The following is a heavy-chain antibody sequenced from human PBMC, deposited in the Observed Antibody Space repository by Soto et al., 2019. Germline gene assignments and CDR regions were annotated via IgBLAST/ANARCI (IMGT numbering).Heavy chain of an antibody. CDR1: GGSISSSSYY. J-gene: IGHJ6*02. V-gene: IGHV4-39*01. CDR3: ARLPNSSSWYSDYYYYGMDV. Sequence: PSETLSLTCTVSGGSISSSSYYWGWIRQPPGKGLEWIGSIYYSGSTYYNPSLKSRVTISVDTSKNQFSLKLSSVTAADTAVYYCARLPNSSSWYSDYYYYGMDVWGQGTTVTVSS. D-gene: IGHD6-13*01. CDR2: IYYSGST.